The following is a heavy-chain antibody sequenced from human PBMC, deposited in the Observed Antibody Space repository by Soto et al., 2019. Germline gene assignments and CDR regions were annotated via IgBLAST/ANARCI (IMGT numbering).Heavy chain of an antibody. D-gene: IGHD1-1*01. CDR1: GYSFTSYW. V-gene: IGHV5-51*01. CDR3: ARERRGQLSNWFDP. J-gene: IGHJ5*02. CDR2: IYPGDSDT. Sequence: GESLKISCKGSGYSFTSYWIGWVRQKPGKGLEWMGIIYPGDSDTRYNPSFQGQVVISADKSNNTAYLQWNSLKASDTATYFCARERRGQLSNWFDPWGQGTLVTVSS.